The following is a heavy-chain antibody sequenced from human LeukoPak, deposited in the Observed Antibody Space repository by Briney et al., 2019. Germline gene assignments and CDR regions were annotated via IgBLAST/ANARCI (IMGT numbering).Heavy chain of an antibody. Sequence: GGSLRLSCAASGFTFSNYSMNWVRQAPGKGLEWVSSISSSSSYIYYADSVKGRFTISRDNAKNSLYLQMNSLRADDTAVYYCARDTYDSSGYYCYWGQGTLASVSS. V-gene: IGHV3-21*01. CDR3: ARDTYDSSGYYCY. D-gene: IGHD3-22*01. CDR1: GFTFSNYS. J-gene: IGHJ4*02. CDR2: ISSSSSYI.